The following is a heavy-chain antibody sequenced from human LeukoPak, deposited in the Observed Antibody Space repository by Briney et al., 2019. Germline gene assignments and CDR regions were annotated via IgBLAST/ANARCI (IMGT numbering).Heavy chain of an antibody. D-gene: IGHD5-18*01. V-gene: IGHV4-59*01. J-gene: IGHJ4*02. CDR3: ARGYGSVIQLWVFDY. CDR2: IYYSGST. Sequence: KPSETLSLTCTVPGCSLISYYWSWVRQPPGKGLEWIWYIYYSGSTNYNPSLKSRVTISVDTSKNQFSLKLSSVTAADTAVYYCARGYGSVIQLWVFDYWGQGTLVTVSS. CDR1: GCSLISYY.